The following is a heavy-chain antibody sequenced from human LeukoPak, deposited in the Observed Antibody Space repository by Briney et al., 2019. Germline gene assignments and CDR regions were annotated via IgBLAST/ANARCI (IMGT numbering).Heavy chain of an antibody. J-gene: IGHJ4*02. Sequence: GSLRLSCAAPGFTFSSYGMHWVRQAPGKGLEWVAFIRYDGRNKYYADSVKGRFTISRDNSKNTLCLQMNSLRAEDMAVYYCAKEIWPTVTTPGHTHFDYWGQGTLVTVSS. V-gene: IGHV3-30*02. D-gene: IGHD4-17*01. CDR3: AKEIWPTVTTPGHTHFDY. CDR1: GFTFSSYG. CDR2: IRYDGRNK.